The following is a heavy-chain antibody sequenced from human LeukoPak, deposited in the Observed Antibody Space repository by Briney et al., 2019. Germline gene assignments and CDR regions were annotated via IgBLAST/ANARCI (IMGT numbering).Heavy chain of an antibody. CDR3: AKGGEVTAMGIYYYYYYGMDV. Sequence: SETLSLTCTVSGGSISSYYWSWIRQPAGKGLEWIGRIYTSGSTNYNPSLKSRVTMSVDTSKNQFSLKLSSVTAADTAVYYCAKGGEVTAMGIYYYYYYGMDVWGQGTTVTVSS. V-gene: IGHV4-4*07. CDR1: GGSISSYY. D-gene: IGHD5-18*01. CDR2: IYTSGST. J-gene: IGHJ6*02.